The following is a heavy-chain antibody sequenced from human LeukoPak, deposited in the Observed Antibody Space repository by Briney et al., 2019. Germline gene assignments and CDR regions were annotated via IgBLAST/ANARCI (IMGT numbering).Heavy chain of an antibody. CDR3: GIPERYYYDSSGSLWDFGY. Sequence: ASVTVSCKASGYTFTSYYMHWVRQAPGQGLEGMGIINSSGGCTSYAQKFHGSDTMIRDMTTSSDYLDLTRLRSEENAGYYCGIPERYYYDSSGSLWDFGYWGQGTLVTVSS. CDR1: GYTFTSYY. CDR2: INSSGGCT. D-gene: IGHD3-22*01. J-gene: IGHJ4*02. V-gene: IGHV1-46*01.